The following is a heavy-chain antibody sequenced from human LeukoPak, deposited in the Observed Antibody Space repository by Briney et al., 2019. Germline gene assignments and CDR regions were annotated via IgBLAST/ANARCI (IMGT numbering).Heavy chain of an antibody. D-gene: IGHD2-2*01. CDR2: IYFSGST. V-gene: IGHV4-39*07. CDR3: ARDGREVVPGQHNYYYYMDV. CDR1: GGSISSSSYY. Sequence: SETLSLTCTVSGGSISSSSYYWGWIRQPPGKGLEWIGSIYFSGSTYYNPSLKSRVTISVDTSKNQVSLKLSSVTAADTAVYYCARDGREVVPGQHNYYYYMDVWGKGTTVTVSS. J-gene: IGHJ6*03.